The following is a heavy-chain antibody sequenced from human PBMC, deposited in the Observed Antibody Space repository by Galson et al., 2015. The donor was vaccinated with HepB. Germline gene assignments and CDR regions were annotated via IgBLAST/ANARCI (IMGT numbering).Heavy chain of an antibody. CDR2: IIPILGIT. D-gene: IGHD5-12*01. CDR3: VREASIIDY. V-gene: IGHV1-69*04. CDR1: GATFSSYA. Sequence: SVKVSCKASGATFSSYALSWVRQAPGQGLEWMGRIIPILGITNYSQKIQGRVTITADKSTSTAYMELSSLRSEDTAIYYCVREASIIDYWGQGTLVTVSS. J-gene: IGHJ4*02.